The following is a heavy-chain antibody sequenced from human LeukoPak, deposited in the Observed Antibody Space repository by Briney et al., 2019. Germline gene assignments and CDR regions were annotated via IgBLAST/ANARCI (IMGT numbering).Heavy chain of an antibody. J-gene: IGHJ4*02. V-gene: IGHV4-4*07. D-gene: IGHD6-13*01. CDR2: IYTSGST. CDR3: ARDKDSSSWYFDY. Sequence: SETLSLTCTVSGGSISSYYWSWIRQPPGKGLEWIGRIYTSGSTNYTPSLKSRVTMSVDTSKNQFSLKLSSVTAADTAVYYCARDKDSSSWYFDYWGQGTLVTVSS. CDR1: GGSISSYY.